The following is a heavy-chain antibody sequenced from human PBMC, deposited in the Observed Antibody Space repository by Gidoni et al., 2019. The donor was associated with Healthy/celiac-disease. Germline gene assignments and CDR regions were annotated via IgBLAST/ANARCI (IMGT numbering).Heavy chain of an antibody. CDR3: ARQGPIWSGYFFWFDP. Sequence: QVQLQQWGAGLWKPSETLSLTCAVYGGSFSGYYWSWIRQPPGKGLEWFGESNHSGSTNYNPSLKSRVTISVDTSKNQFSLKLSSVTAADTAVYYCARQGPIWSGYFFWFDPWGQGTLVTVSS. D-gene: IGHD3-3*01. V-gene: IGHV4-34*01. J-gene: IGHJ5*02. CDR1: GGSFSGYY. CDR2: SNHSGST.